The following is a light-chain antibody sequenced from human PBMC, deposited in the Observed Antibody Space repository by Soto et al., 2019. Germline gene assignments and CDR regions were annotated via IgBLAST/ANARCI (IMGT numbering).Light chain of an antibody. Sequence: QSALTQPASVSGSPGQSITISCIGTSSDVGGYNYVSWYQQHPGKAPKIMIYEVSNRPSGVSNRFSGSKSGNTASLTISGLQAEDEADYYCSSYTSSSTHWVFGGGTKLTVL. J-gene: IGLJ3*02. V-gene: IGLV2-14*01. CDR2: EVS. CDR3: SSYTSSSTHWV. CDR1: SSDVGGYNY.